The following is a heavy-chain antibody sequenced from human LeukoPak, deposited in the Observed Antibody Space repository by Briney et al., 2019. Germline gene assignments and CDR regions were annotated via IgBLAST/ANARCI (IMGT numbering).Heavy chain of an antibody. CDR2: IVVGSGNT. CDR3: AAGTPVRGGSAYGLDS. CDR1: GFAFSTSA. V-gene: IGHV1-58*02. D-gene: IGHD2-15*01. J-gene: IGHJ4*02. Sequence: GASVTVSCKASGFAFSTSAMQWVRQARGQPLEWIGWIVVGSGNTNYAQKFQERVTISRDMSTSTAYMELSSLRSEDAAVYYCAAGTPVRGGSAYGLDSWGQGTLVTVSS.